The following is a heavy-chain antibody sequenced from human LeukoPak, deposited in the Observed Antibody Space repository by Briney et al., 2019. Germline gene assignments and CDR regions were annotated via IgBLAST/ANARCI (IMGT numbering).Heavy chain of an antibody. Sequence: SETLSLTCTVSGGSISSYYWTWIRQPPGKGLEWIGYIYYSGSNNYNPSLKSRVTISVDTSKNQFSLKLTSVTAADTAVYYCARGVNSGYFDYCGQGTLVTVSS. V-gene: IGHV4-59*01. CDR1: GGSISSYY. CDR3: ARGVNSGYFDY. CDR2: IYYSGSN. J-gene: IGHJ4*02. D-gene: IGHD1-26*01.